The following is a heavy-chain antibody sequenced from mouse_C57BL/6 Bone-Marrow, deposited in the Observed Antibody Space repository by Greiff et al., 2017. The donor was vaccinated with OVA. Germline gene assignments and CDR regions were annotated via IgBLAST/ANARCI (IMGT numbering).Heavy chain of an antibody. V-gene: IGHV3-6*01. CDR1: GYSITSGYY. D-gene: IGHD2-4*01. Sequence: ESGPGLVKPSQSLSLTCSVTGYSITSGYYWNWIRQFPGNKLEWMGYISYDGSNNYNPSLKNRISITRDTSKNQFFLKLNSVTTEDTATYYCARDYDYEFAYWGQGTLVTVSA. CDR3: ARDYDYEFAY. J-gene: IGHJ3*01. CDR2: ISYDGSN.